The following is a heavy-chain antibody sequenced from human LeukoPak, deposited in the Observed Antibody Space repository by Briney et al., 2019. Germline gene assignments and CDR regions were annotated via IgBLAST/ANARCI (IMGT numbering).Heavy chain of an antibody. J-gene: IGHJ5*02. Sequence: ASVKVSCKATGYTFTGYYMHWVRQAPGQGLEWMGWINPNNDGTNYAQKFEGRVTMTRDTSISTAYMELNRLTSDDTAVYYCARDARTENNWFDPWGPGTLVTVSS. CDR3: ARDARTENNWFDP. CDR2: INPNNDGT. CDR1: GYTFTGYY. V-gene: IGHV1-2*02. D-gene: IGHD1-1*01.